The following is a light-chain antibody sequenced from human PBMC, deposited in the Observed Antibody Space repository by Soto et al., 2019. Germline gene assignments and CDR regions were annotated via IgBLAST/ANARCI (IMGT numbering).Light chain of an antibody. V-gene: IGKV3-15*01. CDR1: QSVSSN. Sequence: EILMTQSPATLSVSPGERATLSCRASQSVSSNLAWYQQKPGQAPRLLIFGASRRATGIPVRFSGSGSGTEFTLTISSLQSEDFAVYYCQQYNNWPPYTFGQGTKVEIQ. CDR2: GAS. J-gene: IGKJ2*01. CDR3: QQYNNWPPYT.